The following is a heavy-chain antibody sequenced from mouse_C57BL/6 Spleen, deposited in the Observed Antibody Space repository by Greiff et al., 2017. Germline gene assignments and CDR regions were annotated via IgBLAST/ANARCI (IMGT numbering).Heavy chain of an antibody. D-gene: IGHD1-1*01. Sequence: QVQLQQPGAELVRPGTSVKLSCKASGYTFTSYCMHWVKQSPGQGLEWIGVIDPSDSYTKYNQNVKGKATLTVDTSSRPAYMQLSLLTSADSAVCSCASDGRGDYWGQGTTLTVSS. CDR1: GYTFTSYC. J-gene: IGHJ2*01. CDR3: ASDGRGDY. CDR2: IDPSDSYT. V-gene: IGHV1-59*01.